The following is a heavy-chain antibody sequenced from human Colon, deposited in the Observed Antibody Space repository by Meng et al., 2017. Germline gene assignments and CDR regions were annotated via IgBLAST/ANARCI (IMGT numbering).Heavy chain of an antibody. D-gene: IGHD6-19*01. CDR2: ISSGGSSI. V-gene: IGHV3-11*04. Sequence: GESLKISCAASGFIFSDYYMSWIRQAPGKGLEWVSYISSGGSSIFYSDSVKGRFTISRDNAKNSLYLQMNSLGAEDTAVYYCSSAASTSRYGSGFDAFKIWGQGTRVTVSS. CDR3: SSAASTSRYGSGFDAFKI. CDR1: GFIFSDYY. J-gene: IGHJ3*02.